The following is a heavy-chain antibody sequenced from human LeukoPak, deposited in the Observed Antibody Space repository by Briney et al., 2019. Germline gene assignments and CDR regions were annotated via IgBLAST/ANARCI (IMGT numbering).Heavy chain of an antibody. V-gene: IGHV3-30*18. Sequence: PGGSLRLSCAASGFTFSSYGMHWVRQAPGKGLEWVAMISNDGTNKYYADSVKGRFTISRDNSRDTLYLQMNSLRAEDTAVYYCAKDFRIGYSAHFDYWGQGALVTVSS. CDR2: ISNDGTNK. J-gene: IGHJ4*02. CDR1: GFTFSSYG. D-gene: IGHD2-21*01. CDR3: AKDFRIGYSAHFDY.